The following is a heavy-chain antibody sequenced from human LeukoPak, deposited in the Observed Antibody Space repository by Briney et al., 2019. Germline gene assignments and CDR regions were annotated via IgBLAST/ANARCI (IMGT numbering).Heavy chain of an antibody. D-gene: IGHD3-22*01. CDR2: IYWDDDK. CDR1: GFSLSTSGVG. J-gene: IGHJ4*02. V-gene: IGHV2-5*02. Sequence: SGPTPFHPTPTLTLTCTFSGFSLSTSGVGVGWIRQPPGKALEWLALIYWDDDKRYSPSLKSRLTITKDTSKNQVVLTMTNMDPVDTATYYCAHRRRYYDSLPQFDYWGQGTLGTVSS. CDR3: AHRRRYYDSLPQFDY.